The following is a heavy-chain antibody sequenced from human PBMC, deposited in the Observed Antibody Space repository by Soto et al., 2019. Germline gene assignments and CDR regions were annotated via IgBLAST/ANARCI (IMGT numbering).Heavy chain of an antibody. CDR1: GFTFSNYA. V-gene: IGHV3-23*01. D-gene: IGHD3-9*01. CDR2: ISGSGGST. Sequence: GGSLRLSCAASGFTFSNYAMSWVRQAPGKGLEWVPAISGSGGSTYYADSVKGRFTISRDNSKNTLYLQMNSLRAEDTAVYYCAKAQKLRYFDWLLAFDIWGQGTMVTVSS. J-gene: IGHJ3*02. CDR3: AKAQKLRYFDWLLAFDI.